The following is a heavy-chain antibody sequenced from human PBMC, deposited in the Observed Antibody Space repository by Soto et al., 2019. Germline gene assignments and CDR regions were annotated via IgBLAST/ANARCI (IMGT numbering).Heavy chain of an antibody. CDR2: MSGRGTTT. D-gene: IGHD2-2*01. CDR1: GFSFSSYS. J-gene: IGHJ6*02. V-gene: IGHV3-48*02. CDR3: ARLGYCSSATCKYYFYYYGMDV. Sequence: GGSLRLSCAASGFSFSSYSLNWVRQAPGNGLEWVSFMSGRGTTTYYADSVKGRFTVSRDNAKNSLYLEVNSLRDEDTAVYYCARLGYCSSATCKYYFYYYGMDVWGQGTTVTVSS.